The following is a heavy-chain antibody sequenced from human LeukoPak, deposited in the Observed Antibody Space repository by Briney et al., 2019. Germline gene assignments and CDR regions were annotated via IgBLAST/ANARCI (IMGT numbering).Heavy chain of an antibody. J-gene: IGHJ3*02. Sequence: SETLSLTRAVYGGSFSGYYWSWIRQPPGKGLEWIGEINHSGSTNYNPSLKSRVTISVDTSKNQFSLKLSSVTAADTAVYYCARRSYYYDSSGSGGKTAFDIWGQGTMVTVSS. CDR1: GGSFSGYY. CDR3: ARRSYYYDSSGSGGKTAFDI. CDR2: INHSGST. D-gene: IGHD3-22*01. V-gene: IGHV4-34*01.